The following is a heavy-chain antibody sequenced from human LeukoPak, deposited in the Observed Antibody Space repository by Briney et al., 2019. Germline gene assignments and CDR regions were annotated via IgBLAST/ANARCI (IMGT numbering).Heavy chain of an antibody. J-gene: IGHJ4*02. CDR3: ASGFLDDFWSGHF. V-gene: IGHV3-7*01. D-gene: IGHD3-3*01. CDR2: IKEDGGQK. CDR1: GFTFSTHW. Sequence: GGSLRLSCAASGFTFSTHWMSWVRQAPGKGLEWVANIKEDGGQKYYVDSVKGRFTISRDNAKNSLYLQMNSLRAEDTAVYYCASGFLDDFWSGHFWGQGTLVTVSS.